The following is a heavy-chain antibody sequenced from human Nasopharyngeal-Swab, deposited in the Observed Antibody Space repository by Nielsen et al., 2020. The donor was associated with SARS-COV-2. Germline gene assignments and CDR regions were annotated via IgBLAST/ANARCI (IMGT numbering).Heavy chain of an antibody. V-gene: IGHV1-45*02. Sequence: SVKVSCKASGFSITYRFLHWMRQAPGQALEWMGWITPFNGNAKYAQKFQGRVSITRDGSRTTASLELSSMRPDDTAMYFCASGQCINGVCNPTDGLDVWGQGTSVTVS. CDR3: ASGQCINGVCNPTDGLDV. CDR2: ITPFNGNA. CDR1: GFSITYRF. J-gene: IGHJ6*02. D-gene: IGHD2-8*01.